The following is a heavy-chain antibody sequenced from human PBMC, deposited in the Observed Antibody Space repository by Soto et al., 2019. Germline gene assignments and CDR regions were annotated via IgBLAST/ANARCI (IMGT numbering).Heavy chain of an antibody. Sequence: QITLKESGPALVKPTQTLRLTGTFSGFSISDNRVAVAWVRQPPGEALEWLALIYWDDDHRYSPSLKSRLTGTKDTSKNQVVLTMTNMDPVDTAIYYCAHFSYSMNCLDFWGPGTLVTVSS. J-gene: IGHJ4*02. CDR2: IYWDDDH. V-gene: IGHV2-5*02. D-gene: IGHD1-26*01. CDR1: GFSISDNRVA. CDR3: AHFSYSMNCLDF.